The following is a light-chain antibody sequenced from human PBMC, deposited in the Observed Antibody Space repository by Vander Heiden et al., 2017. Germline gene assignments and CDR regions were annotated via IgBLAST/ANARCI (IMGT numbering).Light chain of an antibody. CDR3: SSFAGTDTYVV. CDR1: SSDIGAYNY. Sequence: QSAPTQPRPFSWSPGQPVTISCTGTSSDIGAYNYVSWYQQYSNKAPKLVISDVNQRPSGVPERFSGSKSGTTASLTISGLQADDEADYYCSSFAGTDTYVVFGGGTKLTVL. V-gene: IGLV2-11*01. CDR2: DVN. J-gene: IGLJ2*01.